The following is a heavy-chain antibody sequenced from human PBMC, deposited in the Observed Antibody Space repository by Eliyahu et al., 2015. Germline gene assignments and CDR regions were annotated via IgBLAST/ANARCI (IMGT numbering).Heavy chain of an antibody. V-gene: IGHV3-23*01. CDR2: ISGSGGST. CDR1: GFTFXSYA. D-gene: IGHD1-26*01. Sequence: EVQLLESGGGLVQPGGSLRLSCAASGFTFXSYAMSWVRQAPGKGLEWVSAISGSGGSTYYADSVKGRFTISRDNSKNTLYLQMNSLRAEDTAVYYCAKDLTEYSGSSWSAFDIWGQGTMVTVSS. J-gene: IGHJ3*02. CDR3: AKDLTEYSGSSWSAFDI.